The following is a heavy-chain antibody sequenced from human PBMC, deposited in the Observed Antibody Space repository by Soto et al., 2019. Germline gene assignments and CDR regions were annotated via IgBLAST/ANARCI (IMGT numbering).Heavy chain of an antibody. D-gene: IGHD3-9*01. Sequence: LSLTCTVSGGSVSSGSYYWSWIRQPRGKGLEWIGYIYYSGSTNYNPSLKSRVTISVDTSKNQFSLELSSVTAADTAVYYCARAYYDILTGPPLFDPWGQGTLVTVSS. CDR2: IYYSGST. CDR3: ARAYYDILTGPPLFDP. V-gene: IGHV4-61*01. J-gene: IGHJ5*02. CDR1: GGSVSSGSYY.